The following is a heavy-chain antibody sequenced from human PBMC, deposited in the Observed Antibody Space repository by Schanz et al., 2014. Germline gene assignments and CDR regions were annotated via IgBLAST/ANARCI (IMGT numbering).Heavy chain of an antibody. V-gene: IGHV1-2*02. J-gene: IGHJ6*02. CDR1: GYSFNDYY. CDR2: INPHNGVA. D-gene: IGHD6-19*01. Sequence: QVQLVQSGAEVKKPGASVKVSCKTFGYSFNDYYVHWVRQAPGQGLEWMGWINPHNGVAKYAQKFQGRVTMTTDTSISTAYMELSRLTSDDTAVFFCARENTAVAGMPRVMDVWGQGTTVTVTS. CDR3: ARENTAVAGMPRVMDV.